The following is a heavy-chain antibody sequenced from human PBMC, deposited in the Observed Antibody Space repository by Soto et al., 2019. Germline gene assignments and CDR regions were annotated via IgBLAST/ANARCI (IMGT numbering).Heavy chain of an antibody. CDR1: GGSISSSSYY. CDR2: IYYSGST. J-gene: IGHJ6*02. Sequence: SETLSLTCTVSGGSISSSSYYWGWIRQPPGKGLEWIGSIYYSGSTYHNPSLKSRVTISVDTSKNQFSLRLSSVTAAGTAVYYCARLSPYHGMDVWGQGTTVTVSS. CDR3: ARLSPYHGMDV. V-gene: IGHV4-39*01.